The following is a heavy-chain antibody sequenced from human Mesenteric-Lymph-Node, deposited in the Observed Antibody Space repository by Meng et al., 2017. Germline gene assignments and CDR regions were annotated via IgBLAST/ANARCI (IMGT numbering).Heavy chain of an antibody. CDR2: IWYDGSNE. V-gene: IGHV3-30*19. CDR1: GFTFSAFG. J-gene: IGHJ4*02. D-gene: IGHD5-12*01. CDR3: ARVIGGYGAGLLDY. Sequence: GESLKISCATSGFTFSAFGIHWVRQAPGKGLEWVAVIWYDGSNEYYADSVKGRFTISRDNSKSTLYLQMNSLRAEDTAVYYCARVIGGYGAGLLDYWGQGTLVTVSS.